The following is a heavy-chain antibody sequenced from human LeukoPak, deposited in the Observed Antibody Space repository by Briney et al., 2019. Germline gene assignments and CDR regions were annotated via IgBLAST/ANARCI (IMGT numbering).Heavy chain of an antibody. CDR2: INHSGST. D-gene: IGHD1-26*01. CDR1: GGSISSSSYY. V-gene: IGHV4-39*07. Sequence: SETLSPTCTVSGGSISSSSYYWGWIRQPPGTGLEWIGEINHSGSTNYNPSLKSRVTISVDTSKNQFSLKLSSVTAADTAVYYCARRRGGSYAGRYYYYYYYMDVWGKGTTVTIPS. CDR3: ARRRGGSYAGRYYYYYYYMDV. J-gene: IGHJ6*03.